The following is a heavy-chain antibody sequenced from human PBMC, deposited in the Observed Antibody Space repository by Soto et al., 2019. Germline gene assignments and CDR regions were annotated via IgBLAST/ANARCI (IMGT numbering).Heavy chain of an antibody. D-gene: IGHD1-26*01. CDR3: AGRVGATNYGMDV. Sequence: PGGSLRLSCAASEFTVSSNYMNWVRQAPGKGLECVSTIYSGGSTYYADSVKGRFTISRDNSKNTLFLQMNNLRAEDTAVYYCAGRVGATNYGMDVWGQGTTVTVSS. V-gene: IGHV3-53*01. CDR1: EFTVSSNY. CDR2: IYSGGST. J-gene: IGHJ6*02.